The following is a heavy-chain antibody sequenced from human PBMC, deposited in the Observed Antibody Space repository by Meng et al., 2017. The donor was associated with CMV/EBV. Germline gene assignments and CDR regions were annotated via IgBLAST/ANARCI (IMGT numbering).Heavy chain of an antibody. D-gene: IGHD5-24*01. CDR1: GFSLTTRGMR. Sequence: SGPTLMKPPQTLTLTCTFSGFSLTTRGMRVSWIRQPPGKALEWLARIDWDDDEFYSTSLRTRLTISKDTSKNQVVLTMTNVDPVDTATYYCTRSPDGYNPGFDSWGLGTLVTVSS. CDR3: TRSPDGYNPGFDS. V-gene: IGHV2-70D*14. J-gene: IGHJ4*02. CDR2: IDWDDDE.